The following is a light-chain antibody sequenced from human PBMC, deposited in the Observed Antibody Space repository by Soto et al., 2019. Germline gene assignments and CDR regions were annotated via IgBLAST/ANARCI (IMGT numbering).Light chain of an antibody. CDR1: QGISSY. J-gene: IGKJ3*01. V-gene: IGKV1-9*01. CDR2: AAS. Sequence: IQLTPSPSSLSSSVGDRVTIACRASQGISSYLAWYQQKPGKAPQLLIYAASTLQSGVPSRFSGSGSGTDFTLTISSLQPEDFVTYYCQQLKSSPFTFGPGTKVDI. CDR3: QQLKSSPFT.